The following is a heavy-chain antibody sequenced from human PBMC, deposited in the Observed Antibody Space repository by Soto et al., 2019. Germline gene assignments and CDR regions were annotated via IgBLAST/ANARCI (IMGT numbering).Heavy chain of an antibody. J-gene: IGHJ4*02. CDR2: ISGSGGST. CDR1: GFTFSSYA. V-gene: IGHV3-23*01. Sequence: GGSLRLSCAASGFTFSSYAMSWVRQAPGKGLEWVSAISGSGGSTYYADSVKGRFTISRDNSKNTLYLQMNSLRAEDTAVYYCAKDLGITGTTLPDYWGQGTLVTVSS. CDR3: AKDLGITGTTLPDY. D-gene: IGHD1-7*01.